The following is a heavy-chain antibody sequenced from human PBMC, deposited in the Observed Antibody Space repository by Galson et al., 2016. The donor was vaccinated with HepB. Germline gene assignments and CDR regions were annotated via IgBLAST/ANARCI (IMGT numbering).Heavy chain of an antibody. J-gene: IGHJ6*02. CDR2: MKNKGSDGTT. CDR3: IHDWDYNYGMDV. Sequence: SLRLSCAGSGFPFSPAWMNWVRQAPGKGLEWVGRMKNKGSDGTTEYAAPVKGRFTIARDDSKNTLYLQMNSLTTEDTAIYYCIHDWDYNYGMDVWGQGTTVTVSS. V-gene: IGHV3-15*01. D-gene: IGHD3-9*01. CDR1: GFPFSPAW.